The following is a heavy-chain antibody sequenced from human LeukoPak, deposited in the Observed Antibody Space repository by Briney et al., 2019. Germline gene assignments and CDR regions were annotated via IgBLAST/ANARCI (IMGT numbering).Heavy chain of an antibody. CDR3: AKGYSSSWSPNDY. V-gene: IGHV3-9*01. Sequence: GGSLRLSCAASGFTFDDYAMHWVRQAPGKGLEWVSGISWNSGSIGYADSVKGRFTISRDNAKNSLYLQMNSLRAEDTALYYCAKGYSSSWSPNDYWGQGTLVTVSS. D-gene: IGHD6-13*01. CDR2: ISWNSGSI. J-gene: IGHJ4*02. CDR1: GFTFDDYA.